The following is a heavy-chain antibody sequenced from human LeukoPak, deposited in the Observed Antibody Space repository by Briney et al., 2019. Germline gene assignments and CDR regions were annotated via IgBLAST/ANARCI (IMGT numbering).Heavy chain of an antibody. CDR3: ARGRGRSVYYYYYLDV. Sequence: PSETLSLTCAVYGGSFSGYYWSWIRQPPGKGLEWIGEINHSGSTNYNPSLKSRVTISVDTSKNQFSLKLSSVTAADTAVYYCARGRGRSVYYYYYLDVWGKGTTITVSS. J-gene: IGHJ6*03. V-gene: IGHV4-34*01. D-gene: IGHD3-3*01. CDR1: GGSFSGYY. CDR2: INHSGST.